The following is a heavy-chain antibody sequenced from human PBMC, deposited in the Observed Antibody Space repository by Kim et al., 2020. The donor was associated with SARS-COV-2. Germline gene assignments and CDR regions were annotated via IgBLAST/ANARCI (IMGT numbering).Heavy chain of an antibody. CDR3: ARDGTTDWYPRGYFDS. CDR2: ISYDGNNR. CDR1: GFTFNRYG. V-gene: IGHV3-33*05. Sequence: GGPLRLSCAASGFTFNRYGMHWVRQAPGKGLEWVAVISYDGNNRNYADSVKGRFTISRDNSKNTLTLQMNSLRADDTAVYYCARDGTTDWYPRGYFDSWGQGTLLTVSS. D-gene: IGHD3-9*01. J-gene: IGHJ4*02.